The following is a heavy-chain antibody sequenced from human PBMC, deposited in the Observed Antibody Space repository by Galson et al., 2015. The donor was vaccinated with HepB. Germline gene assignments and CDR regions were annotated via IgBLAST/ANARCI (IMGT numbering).Heavy chain of an antibody. CDR3: ARDPQLWLQDYYYGMDV. V-gene: IGHV3-30-3*01. J-gene: IGHJ6*02. CDR1: GFTFSSYA. D-gene: IGHD5-18*01. CDR2: ISYDGSNK. Sequence: SLRLSCAASGFTFSSYAMHWVRQAPGKGLEWVAVISYDGSNKYYADSVKGRFTISRDNSKNTLYLQMNSLRAEDTAVYYCARDPQLWLQDYYYGMDVWGQGTTVTVSS.